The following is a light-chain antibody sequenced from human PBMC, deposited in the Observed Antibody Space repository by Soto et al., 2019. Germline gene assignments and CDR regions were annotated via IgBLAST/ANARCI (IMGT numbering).Light chain of an antibody. V-gene: IGKV3D-20*02. CDR2: GAS. J-gene: IGKJ5*01. Sequence: EIVLTQSPGTLSLSPGVRATLSCRASLSITNSYLAWYQQKPGQAPRLLIYGASSRATGTPDRFSASGSGTDFTLTISRLEPEDFAVYYCQQRNVWPPITFGQGTRLEIK. CDR1: LSITNSY. CDR3: QQRNVWPPIT.